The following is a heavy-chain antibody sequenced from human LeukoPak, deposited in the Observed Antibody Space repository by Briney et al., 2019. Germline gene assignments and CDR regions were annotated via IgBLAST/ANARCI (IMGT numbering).Heavy chain of an antibody. D-gene: IGHD6-19*01. V-gene: IGHV3-48*03. Sequence: GSLRLSCAASGFTFSSHEMNWVRQAPGKGLEWVSYISSSGSTIYYADSVKGRFTISRDNAKNSLYLQMSSLRAEDTAIYYCAREENTSGWYSKFDYWAQETLVTVSS. CDR2: ISSSGSTI. CDR3: AREENTSGWYSKFDY. CDR1: GFTFSSHE. J-gene: IGHJ4*02.